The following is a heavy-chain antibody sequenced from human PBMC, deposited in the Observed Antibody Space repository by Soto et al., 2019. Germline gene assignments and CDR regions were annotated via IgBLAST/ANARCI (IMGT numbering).Heavy chain of an antibody. CDR1: GFTFSSYG. V-gene: IGHV3-33*01. D-gene: IGHD3-22*01. Sequence: GGSLRLSCAASGFTFSSYGMHWVRQAPGKGLEWVAVIWYDGSNKYYADSVKGRFTISRDNSKNTLYLQMNSLRAEDTAVYYCARDDSSGYRAPFDYWGQGTLVTVSS. J-gene: IGHJ4*02. CDR3: ARDDSSGYRAPFDY. CDR2: IWYDGSNK.